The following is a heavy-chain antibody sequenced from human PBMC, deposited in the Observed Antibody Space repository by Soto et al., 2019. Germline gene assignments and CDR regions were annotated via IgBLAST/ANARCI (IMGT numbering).Heavy chain of an antibody. CDR2: INHSGST. J-gene: IGHJ5*02. CDR3: ARVGVVVVPAAKDLVGFDP. CDR1: GGSFSGYY. V-gene: IGHV4-34*01. D-gene: IGHD2-2*01. Sequence: LLQLRRPLSLPCAVYGGSFSGYYWSWIRQPPGKGLEWIGEINHSGSTNPNPSLKSRVTISVDTSKNQLSLKLSSVTAADTAVYYCARVGVVVVPAAKDLVGFDPWGQGTLVTVSS.